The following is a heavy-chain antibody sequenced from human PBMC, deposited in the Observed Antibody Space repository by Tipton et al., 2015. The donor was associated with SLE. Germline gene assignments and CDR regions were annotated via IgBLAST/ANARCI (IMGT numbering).Heavy chain of an antibody. CDR3: ARDRGSERVSLRANCFDS. J-gene: IGHJ4*02. CDR2: ISYDAANK. CDR1: GFTFSRHA. V-gene: IGHV3-30*03. D-gene: IGHD6-25*01. Sequence: SLRLSCVASGFTFSRHAMHWVRQAPGKGLEWMAVISYDAANKYYADSVKGRFTISRDDSKSTVFLEMNSLRAEDTAVYYCARDRGSERVSLRANCFDSWGQGTLVTVSS.